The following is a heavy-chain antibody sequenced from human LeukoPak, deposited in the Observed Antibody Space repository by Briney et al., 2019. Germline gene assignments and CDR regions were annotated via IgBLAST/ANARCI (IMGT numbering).Heavy chain of an antibody. J-gene: IGHJ5*02. Sequence: PGGSLRLSCAASGFTFSSYAMSWVRQAPGKGLEWVSAISGSGGSTYYADSVKGRFTISRDNAKNSLFLQMYRLIDDDRAVYYCAREGMSAWGQGTLVTVSS. CDR2: ISGSGGST. CDR3: AREGMSA. CDR1: GFTFSSYA. V-gene: IGHV3-23*01.